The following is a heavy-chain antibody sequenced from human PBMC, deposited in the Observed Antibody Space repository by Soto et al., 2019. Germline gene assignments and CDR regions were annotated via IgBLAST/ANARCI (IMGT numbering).Heavy chain of an antibody. J-gene: IGHJ5*01. CDR1: GFTVSSKY. Sequence: GGSLRLSCAASGFTVSSKYMSWVRQAPGRGLVWVSRINSDGSSTSYADSVKGRFTISRDNAKNTLYLQMNSLRVEDTAVYYCGRDNDDGGAGIGFDSWGQGTLVTVSS. CDR2: INSDGSST. CDR3: GRDNDDGGAGIGFDS. V-gene: IGHV3-74*01. D-gene: IGHD4-17*01.